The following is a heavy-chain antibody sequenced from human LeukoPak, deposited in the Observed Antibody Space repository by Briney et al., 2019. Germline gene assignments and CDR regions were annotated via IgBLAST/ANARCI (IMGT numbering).Heavy chain of an antibody. J-gene: IGHJ4*02. V-gene: IGHV3-33*06. Sequence: GGSLRLSCAASGFTFSSYGMHWVRQAPGKGLEWVAVIWYDGGNKYYADSVKGRFTISRDNSKNTLYLQMNSLRAEDTAVYYCANAQQPYGSGSARNWGQGTLVTVSS. CDR3: ANAQQPYGSGSARN. CDR2: IWYDGGNK. D-gene: IGHD3-10*01. CDR1: GFTFSSYG.